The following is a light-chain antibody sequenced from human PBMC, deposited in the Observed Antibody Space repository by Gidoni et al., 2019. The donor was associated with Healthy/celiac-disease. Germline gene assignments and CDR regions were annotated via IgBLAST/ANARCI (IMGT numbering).Light chain of an antibody. V-gene: IGKV1-39*01. CDR3: QQSYSTPYT. CDR1: QSISSY. J-gene: IGKJ2*01. CDR2: AAS. Sequence: DIQMTQSPSSLSASVGDRVTITFRASQSISSYLNWYQQKPGKAPKLMIYAASSLQSGVPSRFSGSGSGTDFTLNISSLQSEDFATYYCQQSYSTPYTFGQGTKLEIK.